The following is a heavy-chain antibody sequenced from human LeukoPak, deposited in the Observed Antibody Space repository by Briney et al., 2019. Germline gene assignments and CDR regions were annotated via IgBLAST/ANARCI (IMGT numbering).Heavy chain of an antibody. Sequence: GGSLRLSCAASGFIFSSYGMDGVAQAPGKGLEGVAFIRNDGSNKYYADSVKGRFIISRDNSKNTLYLQMNSLRAEDTAVYYCAKGGYSYGYYMDVWGKGTTVTISS. D-gene: IGHD5-18*01. CDR2: IRNDGSNK. CDR3: AKGGYSYGYYMDV. V-gene: IGHV3-30*02. CDR1: GFIFSSYG. J-gene: IGHJ6*03.